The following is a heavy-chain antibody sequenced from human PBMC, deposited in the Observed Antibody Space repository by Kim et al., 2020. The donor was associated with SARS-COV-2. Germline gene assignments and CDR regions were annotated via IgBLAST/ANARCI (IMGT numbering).Heavy chain of an antibody. J-gene: IGHJ2*01. CDR3: AKALRPVPWGWYFDL. Sequence: GGSLRLSCAASGFTFSSYAMSWVRQAPGQGLEWVSAISGSGGSTYYADSVKGRFTISRDNSKNTLYLQMNSLRAEDTAGYYCAKALRPVPWGWYFDLWGRGTLVTVSS. D-gene: IGHD3-16*01. CDR1: GFTFSSYA. V-gene: IGHV3-23*01. CDR2: ISGSGGST.